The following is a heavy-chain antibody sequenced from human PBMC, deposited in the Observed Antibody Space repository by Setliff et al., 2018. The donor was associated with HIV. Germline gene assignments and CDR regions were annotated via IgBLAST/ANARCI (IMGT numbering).Heavy chain of an antibody. CDR2: ISGSGSNT. V-gene: IGHV3-23*01. D-gene: IGHD5-18*01. CDR3: AKESSGYTYHYFDS. J-gene: IGHJ4*02. CDR1: GFTFSSYA. Sequence: GGSLRLSCAASGFTFSSYAMSWVRQAPGKGLEWVSAISGSGSNTYYSDSVKGRFTISRDISKNTLYLQINTLSAEDTAIYYCAKESSGYTYHYFDSWGQGTLVTVS.